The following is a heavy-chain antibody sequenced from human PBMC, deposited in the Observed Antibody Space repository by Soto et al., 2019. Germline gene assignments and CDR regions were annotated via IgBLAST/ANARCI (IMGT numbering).Heavy chain of an antibody. Sequence: ASVKVSCKASGYTFTSYGISWVRQAPGQGLEWMGWISAYNGNTNYAQKFQGRVTMTRNTSISTAYMELSSLRSEDTAVYYCARRAGKPYYYYYYMDVWGKGTTVTVSS. CDR2: ISAYNGNT. V-gene: IGHV1-18*01. J-gene: IGHJ6*03. CDR3: ARRAGKPYYYYYYMDV. CDR1: GYTFTSYG.